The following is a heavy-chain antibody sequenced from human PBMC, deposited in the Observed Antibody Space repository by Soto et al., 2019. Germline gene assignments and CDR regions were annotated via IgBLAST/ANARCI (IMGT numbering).Heavy chain of an antibody. J-gene: IGHJ2*01. D-gene: IGHD2-21*02. CDR3: ARDRVVVTANWYFDL. Sequence: PGGSLRLSCAASGFTFSNYNFNWVRQAPGKGLEWVSYISSSSIVIYYSDSVKGRFTISRDNAKNSLYLQMNSLRAEDTAVYYCARDRVVVTANWYFDLWGRGTLVTVSS. CDR1: GFTFSNYN. V-gene: IGHV3-48*01. CDR2: ISSSSIVI.